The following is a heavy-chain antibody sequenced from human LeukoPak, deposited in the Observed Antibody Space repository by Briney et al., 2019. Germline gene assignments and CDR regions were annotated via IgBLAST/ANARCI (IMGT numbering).Heavy chain of an antibody. D-gene: IGHD3-22*01. Sequence: LSLTCAVYGGSFSGYYWSWIRQPPGKGLEWVAVTWSGGGSKYYADSVKGRFTVSRDNPKNTVYLELNSLRAEDTAVYFCARDADTSGHYSYFDYWGQGTLVTVSS. CDR1: GGSFSGYY. V-gene: IGHV3-33*08. CDR2: TWSGGGSK. CDR3: ARDADTSGHYSYFDY. J-gene: IGHJ4*02.